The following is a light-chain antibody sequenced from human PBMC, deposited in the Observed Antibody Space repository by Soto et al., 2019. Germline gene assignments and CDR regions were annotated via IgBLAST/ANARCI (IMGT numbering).Light chain of an antibody. J-gene: IGKJ3*01. Sequence: DIQMTQSPSSLSSSGGDKVTITCQASQDITNQMNWYQQRPGKAPNLLINDASHLETGVPSRFSGSGSWTYFTLTITSLQPEDIATYYCEKHDGVPQFGPGTKVD. CDR1: QDITNQ. V-gene: IGKV1-33*01. CDR3: EKHDGVPQ. CDR2: DAS.